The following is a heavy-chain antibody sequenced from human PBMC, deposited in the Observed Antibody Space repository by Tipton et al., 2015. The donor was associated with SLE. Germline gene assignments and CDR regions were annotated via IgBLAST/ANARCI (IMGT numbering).Heavy chain of an antibody. D-gene: IGHD6-25*01. V-gene: IGHV4-39*07. CDR1: GGSISGTNYY. Sequence: LRLSCSVSGGSISGTNYYWDWIRQPPGKGLEWIGEINHSGSTNYNPSLKSRVTISVDTSKNQFSLKLSSVTAADTAVYYCARDGSGGFDYWGQGTLVTVSS. CDR3: ARDGSGGFDY. J-gene: IGHJ4*02. CDR2: INHSGST.